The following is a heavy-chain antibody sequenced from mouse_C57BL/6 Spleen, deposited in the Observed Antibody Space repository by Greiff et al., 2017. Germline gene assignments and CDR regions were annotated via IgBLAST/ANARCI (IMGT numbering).Heavy chain of an antibody. Sequence: DVMLVESEGGLVQPGSSMKLSCTASGFTLSDYYMAWVRQVPEKGLEWVANINYDGSSTSYLDSLKSRFIISRDNAKNILYLQKSSLKSEDTATYYCARAYSYWYFDVWGTGTTVTVSS. D-gene: IGHD6-5*01. CDR2: INYDGSST. V-gene: IGHV5-16*01. CDR1: GFTLSDYY. J-gene: IGHJ1*03. CDR3: ARAYSYWYFDV.